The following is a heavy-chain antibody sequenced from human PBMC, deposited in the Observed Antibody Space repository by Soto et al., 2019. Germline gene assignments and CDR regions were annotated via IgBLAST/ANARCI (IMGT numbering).Heavy chain of an antibody. CDR1: GFTFSSYA. J-gene: IGHJ6*02. CDR2: ISGSGGST. Sequence: GGSLRLSCAASGFTFSSYAMSWVRQAPGKGLEWVSAISGSGGSTYYADSVKGRFTISRDNSKNTLYLQMNSLRAEDTAVYYGAKDPITMVRGSVLYYGMDVWGQGTTVTVSS. D-gene: IGHD3-10*01. V-gene: IGHV3-23*01. CDR3: AKDPITMVRGSVLYYGMDV.